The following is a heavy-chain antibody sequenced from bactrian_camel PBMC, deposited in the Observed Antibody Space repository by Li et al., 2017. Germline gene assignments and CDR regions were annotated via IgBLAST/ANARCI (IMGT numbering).Heavy chain of an antibody. Sequence: HVQLVESGGGSGQAGGSLRLSCAASGLSASTTCMGWFRQAPGKAREGVATIASGGRTTYADSVKGRFTVSEDMAKRTLYLQMDFLQPDDTAMYYCAAAYTYCSGGYDPFEYNYCGQGTQVTVS. J-gene: IGHJ4*01. V-gene: IGHV3S53*01. D-gene: IGHD2*01. CDR2: IASGGRT. CDR1: GLSASTTC. CDR3: AAAYTYCSGGYDPFEYNY.